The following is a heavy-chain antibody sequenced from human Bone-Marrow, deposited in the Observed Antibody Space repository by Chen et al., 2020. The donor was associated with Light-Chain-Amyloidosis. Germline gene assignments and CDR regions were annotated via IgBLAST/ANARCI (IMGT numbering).Heavy chain of an antibody. Sequence: EVQLVESGGGLVQHGGSLRLSGAASGITFSSSDMRWVRQAAGKGLEWVSAIGPIGDTYYPGSVKGRFTISRDDAKNSLYLQMNSLRAEDTGVYYCAREVVDSTSAGWYFDLWGRGTLVTVSS. CDR2: IGPIGDT. V-gene: IGHV3-13*01. CDR1: GITFSSSD. D-gene: IGHD6-6*01. J-gene: IGHJ2*01. CDR3: AREVVDSTSAGWYFDL.